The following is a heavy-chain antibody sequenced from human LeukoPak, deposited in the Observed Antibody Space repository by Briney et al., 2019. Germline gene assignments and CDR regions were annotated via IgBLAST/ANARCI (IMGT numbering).Heavy chain of an antibody. CDR1: GGSISSYY. J-gene: IGHJ4*02. D-gene: IGHD3-10*01. Sequence: SETLSLTCTVSGGSISSYYWSWIRQPPGKGLEWIGYIYYSGSTNYNPSLKSRVTISVDTSKNQFSLKLSSVTAADTAVYYCARGLLSLVGSGSYLDYWGQGTLVTVSS. CDR3: ARGLLSLVGSGSYLDY. V-gene: IGHV4-59*01. CDR2: IYYSGST.